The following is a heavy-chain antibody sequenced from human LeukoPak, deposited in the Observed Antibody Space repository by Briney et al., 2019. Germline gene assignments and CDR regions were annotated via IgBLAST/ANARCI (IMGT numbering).Heavy chain of an antibody. J-gene: IGHJ5*02. CDR2: IYYSGST. D-gene: IGHD2-2*01. CDR3: ARDVPAAAGNWFDP. CDR1: GGSISSYY. Sequence: SETLSLTCTVSGGSISSYYWSWIRQPPGKGLEWIGYIYYSGSTNYNPSLKSRVTISVDTSKNQFSLKPSSVTAADTAVYYCARDVPAAAGNWFDPWGQGTLVTVSS. V-gene: IGHV4-59*01.